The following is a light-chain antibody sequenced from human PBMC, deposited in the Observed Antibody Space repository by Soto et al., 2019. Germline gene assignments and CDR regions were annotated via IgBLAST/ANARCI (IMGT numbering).Light chain of an antibody. CDR2: GVT. Sequence: QSVLTQPASVSGSPGQSITISCTGTSSDVGAYNYASWYRQYPGKAPKLMIYGVTNRPSGVSDRFSGSKSGNTASLTISGLQAEDEADYYCSSYTRTSLLCVFGTGTKVTVL. J-gene: IGLJ1*01. CDR3: SSYTRTSLLCV. CDR1: SSDVGAYNY. V-gene: IGLV2-14*01.